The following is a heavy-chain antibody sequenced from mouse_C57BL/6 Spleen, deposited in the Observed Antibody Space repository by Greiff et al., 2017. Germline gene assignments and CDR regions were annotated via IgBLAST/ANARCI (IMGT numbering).Heavy chain of an antibody. J-gene: IGHJ2*01. D-gene: IGHD1-1*01. Sequence: VKLMESGAELARPGASVKLSCKASGYTFTSYGISWVKQRTGQGLEWIGEIYPRSGNTYYNEKFKGKATLTADKSSSTAYMELRSLTSEDSAVYFCARWGFTTVVATDYWGQGTTLTVSS. V-gene: IGHV1-81*01. CDR2: IYPRSGNT. CDR1: GYTFTSYG. CDR3: ARWGFTTVVATDY.